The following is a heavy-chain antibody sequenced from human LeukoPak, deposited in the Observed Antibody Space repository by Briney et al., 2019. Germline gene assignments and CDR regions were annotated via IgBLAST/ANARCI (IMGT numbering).Heavy chain of an antibody. D-gene: IGHD1-26*01. Sequence: ASVKVSSKASGYTFTSYGISWVRQAPGQGLEWMGWISAYNGNTNYAQKLQGRVTMTTDTSTSTAYMELRSLRSDDTAVYYCARSQSIVGATIDWFDPWGQGTLVTVSS. J-gene: IGHJ5*02. V-gene: IGHV1-18*01. CDR3: ARSQSIVGATIDWFDP. CDR2: ISAYNGNT. CDR1: GYTFTSYG.